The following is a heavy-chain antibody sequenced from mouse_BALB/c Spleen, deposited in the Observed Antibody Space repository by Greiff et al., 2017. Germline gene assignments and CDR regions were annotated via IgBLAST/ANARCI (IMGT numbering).Heavy chain of an antibody. CDR3: AKNLGYYGSYYFDY. D-gene: IGHD1-1*01. J-gene: IGHJ2*01. CDR1: GFSLTSYG. V-gene: IGHV2-5-1*01. Sequence: VKLVESGPSLVQPSQSLSITCTVSGFSLTSYGVHWVRQSPGKGLEWLGVIWRGGSTDYNAAFMSRLSITKDNSKSQVFFKMNSLQADDTAIYYCAKNLGYYGSYYFDYWGQGTTLTVSS. CDR2: IWRGGST.